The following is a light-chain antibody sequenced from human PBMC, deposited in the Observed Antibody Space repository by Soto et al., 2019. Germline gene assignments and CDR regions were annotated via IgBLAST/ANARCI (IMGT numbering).Light chain of an antibody. V-gene: IGKV1-33*01. CDR1: QNINNY. J-gene: IGKJ5*01. CDR2: DAS. CDR3: QQYENLRT. Sequence: DIQRSQSQSSLSASVGDIVTITCQASQNINNYLNWYQQKPGRAPKLLIYDASNLEAGVPSRFRGSGSGTDFTFTISRLQPEDIATYYCQQYENLRTFGQGTRLEIK.